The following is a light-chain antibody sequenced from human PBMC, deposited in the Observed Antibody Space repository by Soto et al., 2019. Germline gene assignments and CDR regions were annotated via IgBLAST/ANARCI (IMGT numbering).Light chain of an antibody. J-gene: IGKJ5*01. Sequence: IQMTQSPSCLFASVGDRFTITCQASQDISDFLNWYQQKPGKAPKFLXYDASKLQTGVPSRFSGRGSGKDFTFTISSLQPDDSATYYCQQYDDLPITFGQGTRLEIK. CDR3: QQYDDLPIT. CDR1: QDISDF. V-gene: IGKV1-33*01. CDR2: DAS.